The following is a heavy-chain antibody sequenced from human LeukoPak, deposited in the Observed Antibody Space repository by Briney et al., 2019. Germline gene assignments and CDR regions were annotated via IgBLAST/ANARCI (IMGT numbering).Heavy chain of an antibody. CDR2: ISWNSDNI. Sequence: GGSLRLSCAASKLMFNDYAMHWARQSPGKGLEWVSGISWNSDNIGYADSVRGRFTISRDNAKNSLYLQMNSLKTEDTAVYYCAKDISSDYDDGGWFDPWGQGTLVAVSS. D-gene: IGHD5-12*01. J-gene: IGHJ5*02. V-gene: IGHV3-9*01. CDR3: AKDISSDYDDGGWFDP. CDR1: KLMFNDYA.